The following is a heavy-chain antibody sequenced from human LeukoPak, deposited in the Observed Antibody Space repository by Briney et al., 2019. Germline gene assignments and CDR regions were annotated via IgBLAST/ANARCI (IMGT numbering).Heavy chain of an antibody. CDR1: GYTFTSCY. Sequence: ASVKVSCKASGYTFTSCYMHWVRQAPGQGLEWMGIINPSGGSTSYAQKFQGRVTMTRDTSTSTVYMELSSLRSEDTAVYYCARGRRITMIVVALDYWGQGTLVTVSS. CDR3: ARGRRITMIVVALDY. V-gene: IGHV1-46*01. J-gene: IGHJ4*02. D-gene: IGHD3-22*01. CDR2: INPSGGST.